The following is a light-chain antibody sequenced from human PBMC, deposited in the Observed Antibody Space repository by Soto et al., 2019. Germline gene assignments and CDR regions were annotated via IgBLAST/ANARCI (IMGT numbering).Light chain of an antibody. J-gene: IGKJ1*01. V-gene: IGKV3-15*01. CDR3: QQYNNWRGT. Sequence: EIVMTQSPATLSVSPGERATLSCRASQSVSSNLAWYKQKPGQAPRLLIYGASTRATGIPARFSGSRSGTEFTLTISSLQSEDFAVYYCQQYNNWRGTFGQGTKVEIK. CDR1: QSVSSN. CDR2: GAS.